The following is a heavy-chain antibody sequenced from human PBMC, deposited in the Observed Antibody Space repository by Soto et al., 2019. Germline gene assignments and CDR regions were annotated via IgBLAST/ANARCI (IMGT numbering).Heavy chain of an antibody. J-gene: IGHJ4*02. CDR3: AKRDVPHSTSNAYFYDH. Sequence: EVHLLQSGGGLVHPGGSLTLSCGVSGFPFAPSTMSWVRQAPGKGLEWVSTISVSVGSTYSADSVQGRFTVSSDISDNTLFLRMTSLTADDTAVYFCAKRDVPHSTSNAYFYDHWGRGVLVTVSS. V-gene: IGHV3-23*01. CDR2: ISVSVGST. D-gene: IGHD2-21*02. CDR1: GFPFAPST.